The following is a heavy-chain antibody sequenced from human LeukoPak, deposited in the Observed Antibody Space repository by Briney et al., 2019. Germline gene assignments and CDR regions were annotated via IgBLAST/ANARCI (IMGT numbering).Heavy chain of an antibody. CDR3: ARGTGPSASLDY. CDR2: IYHSGST. Sequence: SETLSLTCTVSGYSISSGYYWGWIRQPPGKGLEWIGSIYHSGSTYYNPSLKSRVTISVDTSKNQFSLRLSSVTAADTAVYYCARGTGPSASLDYWGQGTLVTVSS. D-gene: IGHD2-2*01. V-gene: IGHV4-38-2*02. J-gene: IGHJ4*02. CDR1: GYSISSGYY.